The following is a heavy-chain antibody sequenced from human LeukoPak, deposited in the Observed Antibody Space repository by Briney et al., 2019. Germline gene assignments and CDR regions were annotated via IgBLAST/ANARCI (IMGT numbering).Heavy chain of an antibody. CDR3: ARDLRDGDYLAGMDV. Sequence: GGSLRLSCAASGFTFSSYSMNWVRQAPGKGLEWVSSISSSSSYIYYADSVKGRFTISRDNAKNSLYLQMNSLRAEDTAVYYCARDLRDGDYLAGMDVWGQGITVTVSS. V-gene: IGHV3-21*01. CDR1: GFTFSSYS. CDR2: ISSSSSYI. D-gene: IGHD4-17*01. J-gene: IGHJ6*02.